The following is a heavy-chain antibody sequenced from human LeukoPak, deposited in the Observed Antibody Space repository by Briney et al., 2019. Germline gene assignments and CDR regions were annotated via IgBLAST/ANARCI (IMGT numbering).Heavy chain of an antibody. CDR2: IKQDGSDK. J-gene: IGHJ4*02. CDR3: ARDVDY. Sequence: GGSLILSCAASGFTFSNYWMTWVRQAPGKGLEWVASIKQDGSDKYHVDSVKGRFTISRDNAENSLYLQMNGLRAEDTAVYYCARDVDYWGQGTLVTVSS. V-gene: IGHV3-7*01. CDR1: GFTFSNYW.